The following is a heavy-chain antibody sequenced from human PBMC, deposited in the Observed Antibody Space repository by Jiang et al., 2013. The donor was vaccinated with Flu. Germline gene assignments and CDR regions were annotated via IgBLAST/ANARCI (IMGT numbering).Heavy chain of an antibody. D-gene: IGHD5-12*01. CDR2: TYYKSKWYS. CDR3: ARDVGGFSGYTWWYFNN. Sequence: SQTLSLTCAISGDTVSNNSAAWSWIRQSPSRGLEWLGRTYYKSKWYSEYAVSVNRRIAINADTSKNQVSLQLNSVTPADTAVYYCARDVGGFSGYTWWYFNNWGQGTLVTVSS. V-gene: IGHV6-1*01. J-gene: IGHJ4*02. CDR1: GDTVSNNSAA.